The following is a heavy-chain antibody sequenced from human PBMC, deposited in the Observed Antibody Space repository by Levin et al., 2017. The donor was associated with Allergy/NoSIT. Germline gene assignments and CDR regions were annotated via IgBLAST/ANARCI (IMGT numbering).Heavy chain of an antibody. J-gene: IGHJ3*02. CDR1: GFTFSSYG. CDR2: ISYDGSNK. Sequence: HPGGSLRLSCAASGFTFSSYGMHWVRQAPGKGLEWVAVISYDGSNKYYADSVKGRFTISRDNSKNTLYLQMNSLRAEDTAVYYCAKLGWWAPSYDSSAKDDHDAFDIWGQGTMVTVSS. CDR3: AKLGWWAPSYDSSAKDDHDAFDI. D-gene: IGHD3-22*01. V-gene: IGHV3-30*18.